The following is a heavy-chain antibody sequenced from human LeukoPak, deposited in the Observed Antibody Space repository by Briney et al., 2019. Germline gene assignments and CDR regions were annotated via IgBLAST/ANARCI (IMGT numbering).Heavy chain of an antibody. Sequence: SETLSLTCTVSGYSISSGYYWGWIRQPPGKGLEWIGSIYHSGSTYYNPSLKSRVTISVDTSKNQFSLKLSSVTAADTAVYYCARVSGRHLASYWGQGTLVTVSS. CDR2: IYHSGST. CDR1: GYSISSGYY. V-gene: IGHV4-38-2*02. D-gene: IGHD1-26*01. J-gene: IGHJ4*02. CDR3: ARVSGRHLASY.